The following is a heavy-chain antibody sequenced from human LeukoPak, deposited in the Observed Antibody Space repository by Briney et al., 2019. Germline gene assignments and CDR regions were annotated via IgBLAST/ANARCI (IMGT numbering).Heavy chain of an antibody. J-gene: IGHJ4*02. CDR2: IGSDNKP. D-gene: IGHD6-19*01. V-gene: IGHV3-23*05. CDR3: AKDAASSGWPIDY. Sequence: GGSLRLSCEASGFTFSAYAMTWVRQAPGKGLEWVSSIGSDNKPHYSESVKGRFAISRDNSKSMLFLQLNSLRAEDTALYYCAKDAASSGWPIDYWGQGTLVTVSS. CDR1: GFTFSAYA.